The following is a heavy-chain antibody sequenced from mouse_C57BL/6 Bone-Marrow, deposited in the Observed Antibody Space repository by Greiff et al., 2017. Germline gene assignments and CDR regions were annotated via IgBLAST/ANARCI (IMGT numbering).Heavy chain of an antibody. V-gene: IGHV5-12*01. CDR1: GLTFSDYY. CDR3: ARDLLCDY. J-gene: IGHJ4*01. D-gene: IGHD2-1*01. CDR2: ISNGGGST. Sequence: EVQRVESGGGLVQPGGSLKLSCAASGLTFSDYYMYWVRQTPEKRLEWVAYISNGGGSTYYPDTVKGRFTISRDNAKNTLYLQMSRLKSEDTAMYYCARDLLCDYWGQGTSVTVSS.